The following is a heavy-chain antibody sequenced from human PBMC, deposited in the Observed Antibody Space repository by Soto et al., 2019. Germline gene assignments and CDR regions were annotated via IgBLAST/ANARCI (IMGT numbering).Heavy chain of an antibody. V-gene: IGHV3-23*01. CDR2: ISGSGGST. CDR3: AKDQGDSGSYYINDY. CDR1: GFTFSSYA. J-gene: IGHJ4*02. D-gene: IGHD1-26*01. Sequence: EVQLLESGGGLVQPGGSLRLSCAASGFTFSSYAMSWVRQAPGKGLEWVSAISGSGGSTYYADSVKGRFTISRDNSKNTLYLKMNSLRAEDTAVYYCAKDQGDSGSYYINDYWGQGTLVTVSS.